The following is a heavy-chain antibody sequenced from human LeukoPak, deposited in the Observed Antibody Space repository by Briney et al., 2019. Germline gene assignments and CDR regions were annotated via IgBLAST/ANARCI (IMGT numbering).Heavy chain of an antibody. CDR3: AREKSRYPYGYNY. D-gene: IGHD5-18*01. Sequence: ASVKVSCKAFVYTFISYDINWVRQAPGQGLEWMGWISAYNGNTNYAQKFQGRVTMTTDTSTSTAYMELRSLRSDDTAVYYCAREKSRYPYGYNYWGQGTLVTVSS. CDR1: VYTFISYD. V-gene: IGHV1-18*01. J-gene: IGHJ4*02. CDR2: ISAYNGNT.